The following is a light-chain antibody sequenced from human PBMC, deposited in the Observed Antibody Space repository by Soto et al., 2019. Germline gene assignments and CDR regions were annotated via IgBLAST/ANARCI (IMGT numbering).Light chain of an antibody. J-gene: IGLJ1*01. CDR3: GAWDGSLSGYV. Sequence: QSVLTQPPSVSAAPGQMVTISCSGSSSNIGNNFVSRFQQLPGTAPRLLIYENNKRPSGVPDRFSGSKSGTSATLGITGLQTGDEADYYCGAWDGSLSGYVFGTGTKVTVL. V-gene: IGLV1-51*02. CDR2: ENN. CDR1: SSNIGNNF.